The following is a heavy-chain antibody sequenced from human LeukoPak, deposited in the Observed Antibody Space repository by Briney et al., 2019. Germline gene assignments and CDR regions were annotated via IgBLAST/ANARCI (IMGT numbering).Heavy chain of an antibody. CDR2: IYYSGST. V-gene: IGHV4-39*01. Sequence: PSETLSLTCTVSGGSISSSYYWGWLRQPPGKGLEWIGSIYYSGSTYYNPSLKSRVTISVDTSKNQFSLKLSSVTAADTAVYYCARGEYCTNGVCSTFDYWGQGTLVTVSS. CDR3: ARGEYCTNGVCSTFDY. CDR1: GGSISSSYY. J-gene: IGHJ4*02. D-gene: IGHD2-8*01.